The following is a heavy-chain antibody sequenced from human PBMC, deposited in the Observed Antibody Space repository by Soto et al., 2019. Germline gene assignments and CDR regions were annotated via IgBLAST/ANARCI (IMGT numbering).Heavy chain of an antibody. J-gene: IGHJ4*02. D-gene: IGHD3-9*01. Sequence: ASVKVSCKASGYTFTSYAMHWVRQAPGQRLEWMGWINAGNGNTKYSQKFQGRVTITRDTSASTAYMELSSLRSEDTAVYYCARVGDILTGYRHFDYWGQGTLVTVSS. CDR2: INAGNGNT. CDR3: ARVGDILTGYRHFDY. V-gene: IGHV1-3*01. CDR1: GYTFTSYA.